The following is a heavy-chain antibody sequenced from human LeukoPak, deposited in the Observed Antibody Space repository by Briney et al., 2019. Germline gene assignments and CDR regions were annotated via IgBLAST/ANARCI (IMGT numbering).Heavy chain of an antibody. CDR1: GFTFSSYW. V-gene: IGHV3-7*03. CDR3: AQNDFWSGYYGSFDY. Sequence: GGSLRLSCAASGFTFSSYWMNWARQAPGKGLEWVASINHNGNVNYYVDSVKGRFTISRDNAKNSLYLQMSNLRAEDTAVYFCAQNDFWSGYYGSFDYWGQGTLVTVSS. CDR2: INHNGNVN. J-gene: IGHJ4*02. D-gene: IGHD3-3*01.